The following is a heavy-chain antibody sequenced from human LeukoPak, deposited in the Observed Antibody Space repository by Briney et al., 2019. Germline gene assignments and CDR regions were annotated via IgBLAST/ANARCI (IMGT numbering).Heavy chain of an antibody. CDR1: GFTFSNAW. CDR2: IKSKTDGGTT. Sequence: KSGGSLRLSCAASGFTFSNAWMSWVRRAPGKGLEWVGRIKSKTDGGTTDYAEPVKGRFTISRDDSKKTLYLQMNSLKTEDTALYYCAAVSVDYGDSSFDFWGQGTLVTVSS. J-gene: IGHJ4*02. V-gene: IGHV3-15*01. D-gene: IGHD4-17*01. CDR3: AAVSVDYGDSSFDF.